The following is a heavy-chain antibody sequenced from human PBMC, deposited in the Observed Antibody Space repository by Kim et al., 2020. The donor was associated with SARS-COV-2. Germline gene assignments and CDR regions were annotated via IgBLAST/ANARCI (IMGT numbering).Heavy chain of an antibody. CDR3: ARFVGRFTAMINY. Sequence: YHPSLQSRVTISVDTSKNQFSLKLSSVTATDTSIYYCARFVGRFTAMINYWGQGTLVTVSS. V-gene: IGHV4-39*01. D-gene: IGHD5-18*01. J-gene: IGHJ4*02.